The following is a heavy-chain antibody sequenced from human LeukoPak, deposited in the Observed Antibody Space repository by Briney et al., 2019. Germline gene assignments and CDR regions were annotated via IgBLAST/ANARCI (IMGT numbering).Heavy chain of an antibody. CDR3: AKDAIRSTSWSNWFDP. CDR2: IRYDGSNK. J-gene: IGHJ5*02. CDR1: GFTFSSYG. D-gene: IGHD2-2*01. V-gene: IGHV3-30*02. Sequence: PGGSLRLSCAASGFTFSSYGMHWVRQAPGKGLEWVALIRYDGSNKYYADSVKGRFTISRDNSKNTLYLQMNSLRAEDTAVYYCAKDAIRSTSWSNWFDPWGQGTLVTVSS.